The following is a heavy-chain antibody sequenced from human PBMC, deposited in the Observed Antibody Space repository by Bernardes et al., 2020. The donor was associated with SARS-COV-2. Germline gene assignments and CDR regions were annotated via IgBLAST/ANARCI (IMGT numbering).Heavy chain of an antibody. CDR1: GYSFFSYD. CDR2: MNPYSGNT. V-gene: IGHV1-8*01. J-gene: IGHJ4*02. CDR3: ARGMGGQYCSGGSCPYFDY. D-gene: IGHD2-15*01. Sequence: GYSFFSYDINWVRQATGQGLEWVGWMNPYSGNTGYAQNFQGRVTMTRNTSINTASMELSSLRSEDTAVYYCARGMGGQYCSGGSCPYFDYWGQGTLVTVSS.